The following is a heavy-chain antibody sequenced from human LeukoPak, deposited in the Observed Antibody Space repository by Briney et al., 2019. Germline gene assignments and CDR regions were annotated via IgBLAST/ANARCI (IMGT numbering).Heavy chain of an antibody. CDR2: INCNSGGT. Sequence: ASVKVSCKTSGFTFTDYYIHWVRQAPGQGFEWMGWINCNSGGTEYLQKFQGRVTMTRETSIGTAYMELSRLGSDDTAVYFCARETGSRGFHYFDSWGQGTPVTVSS. D-gene: IGHD3-22*01. CDR1: GFTFTDYY. V-gene: IGHV1-2*02. J-gene: IGHJ4*02. CDR3: ARETGSRGFHYFDS.